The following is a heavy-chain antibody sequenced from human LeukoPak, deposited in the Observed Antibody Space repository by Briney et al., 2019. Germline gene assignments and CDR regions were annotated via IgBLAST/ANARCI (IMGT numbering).Heavy chain of an antibody. Sequence: PSQTLSLTCTVSGASISSGSYYWNWIRQPAGKGLEWIGRIFASGSTYYNPSLKSRVTISVDTSKNQFSLKLSSVTAADTAVYYCARVYGWDAFDIWGQGTMVTVSS. CDR3: ARVYGWDAFDI. CDR1: GASISSGSYY. D-gene: IGHD3-16*01. J-gene: IGHJ3*02. V-gene: IGHV4-61*02. CDR2: IFASGST.